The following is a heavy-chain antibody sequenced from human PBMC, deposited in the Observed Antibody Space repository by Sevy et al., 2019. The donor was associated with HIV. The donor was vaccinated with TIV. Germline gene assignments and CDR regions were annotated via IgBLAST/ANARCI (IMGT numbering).Heavy chain of an antibody. D-gene: IGHD2-15*01. CDR3: APSPGGTKYFNP. CDR1: GFTFTYYT. Sequence: ASVKVSCKASGFTFTYYTVHWVRQAPEQGLEWMGWINPGNGNTRYSPKFQGRVTITTDTSATTTYRALSSLRPEDTAVYYCAPSPGGTKYFNPWGQGTRVTVSS. J-gene: IGHJ5*02. V-gene: IGHV1-3*01. CDR2: INPGNGNT.